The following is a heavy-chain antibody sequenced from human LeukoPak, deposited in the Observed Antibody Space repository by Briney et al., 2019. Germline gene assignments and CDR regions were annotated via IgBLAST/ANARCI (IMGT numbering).Heavy chain of an antibody. Sequence: ASVKVSCKASGYTFTYYYMHWLRQAPGQGLEWMAIINTSGGSTNYAQKFQGRLTVTRDTSTSTVYMELSSLRSEDTAVYYCARPLTSAAGSYEFVYWGQGTLVTVSS. D-gene: IGHD6-13*01. CDR1: GYTFTYYY. CDR2: INTSGGST. CDR3: ARPLTSAAGSYEFVY. V-gene: IGHV1-46*01. J-gene: IGHJ4*02.